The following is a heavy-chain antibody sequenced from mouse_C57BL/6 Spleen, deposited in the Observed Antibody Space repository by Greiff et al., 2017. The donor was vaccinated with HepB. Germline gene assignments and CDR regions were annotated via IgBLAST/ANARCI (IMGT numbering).Heavy chain of an antibody. J-gene: IGHJ1*03. V-gene: IGHV3-6*01. D-gene: IGHD1-1*01. Sequence: EVQLQESGPGLVKPSQSLSLTCSVTGYSITSGYYWNWIRQFPGNKLEWMGYISYDGSNNYNPSLKNRISITRDTSKNQFFLKLNSVTTEDTATYYCARDRGVYYYGSSYDWYFDVWGTGTTVTVSS. CDR3: ARDRGVYYYGSSYDWYFDV. CDR1: GYSITSGYY. CDR2: ISYDGSN.